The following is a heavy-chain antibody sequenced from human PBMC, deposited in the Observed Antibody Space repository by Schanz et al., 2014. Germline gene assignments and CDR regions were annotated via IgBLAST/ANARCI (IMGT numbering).Heavy chain of an antibody. CDR2: INLYGGST. CDR3: AREVGLYDRGWFDP. D-gene: IGHD3-22*01. J-gene: IGHJ5*02. Sequence: QVQLVQSGAEVRKPGASVKVSCKASGYTFISYGISWVRQAPGQGLEWMGIINLYGGSTNYAQKFQGRVTVTRDPSTSTVYMELNSLRSEDTAVYYCAREVGLYDRGWFDPWGQGTLVTVSS. CDR1: GYTFISYG. V-gene: IGHV1-46*01.